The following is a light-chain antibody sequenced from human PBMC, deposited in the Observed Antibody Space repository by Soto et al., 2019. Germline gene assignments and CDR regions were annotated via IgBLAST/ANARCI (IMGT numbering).Light chain of an antibody. CDR3: MQALETLYT. Sequence: DIVLTQSPVTLPVTPGEPASISCRSSQDLMHSNGHVYLDWYLQKPGQSPQLLIYLGSNRASGVPARFSGTVSGSDFTLKISEVEAEDVGFYYCMQALETLYTFGQGTKLDIK. CDR1: QDLMHSNGHVY. V-gene: IGKV2-28*01. CDR2: LGS. J-gene: IGKJ2*01.